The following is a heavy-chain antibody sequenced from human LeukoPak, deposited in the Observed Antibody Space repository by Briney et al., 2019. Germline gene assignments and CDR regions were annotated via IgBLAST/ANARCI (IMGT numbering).Heavy chain of an antibody. Sequence: ASVKDSCKASGYTLTSYGISWVRQAPGQGLEWMGWIGAYNGNTNYAQKLQGRVTMTTDTSTSTAYMELRSLRSDDTAVYYCARARIGINWFDPWGQGTLVTVSS. V-gene: IGHV1-18*01. J-gene: IGHJ5*02. CDR1: GYTLTSYG. CDR3: ARARIGINWFDP. D-gene: IGHD2-15*01. CDR2: IGAYNGNT.